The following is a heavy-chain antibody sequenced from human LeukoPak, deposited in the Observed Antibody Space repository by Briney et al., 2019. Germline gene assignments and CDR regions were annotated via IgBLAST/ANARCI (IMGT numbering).Heavy chain of an antibody. CDR2: IFYSGNT. V-gene: IGHV4-39*01. CDR1: GGSISSSSYY. J-gene: IGHJ4*02. CDR3: ARSGYCNSNRCYRYYFDY. D-gene: IGHD2-2*01. Sequence: SETLSLTCTVSGGSISSSSYYWGWIRQPPGKGLEWIGSIFYSGNTYSNPSLKGRVTISVDTSKNQFSLKLSSVTAADTAVYYCARSGYCNSNRCYRYYFDYWGQGTLVTVSS.